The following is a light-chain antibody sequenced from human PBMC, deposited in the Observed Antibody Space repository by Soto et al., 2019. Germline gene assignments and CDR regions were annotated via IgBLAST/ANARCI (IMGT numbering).Light chain of an antibody. CDR1: QGISNF. CDR2: AAS. J-gene: IGKJ1*01. Sequence: QLTQYKSFLSASVGDRVTITCRASQGISNFLACYHHKPGKAPKLLIFAASSLQSGVPSRFSGSGSGTEFTLTITSLQPEDFASYCSQHLHSYLQTSGDGAKVDIK. V-gene: IGKV1-9*01. CDR3: QHLHSYLQT.